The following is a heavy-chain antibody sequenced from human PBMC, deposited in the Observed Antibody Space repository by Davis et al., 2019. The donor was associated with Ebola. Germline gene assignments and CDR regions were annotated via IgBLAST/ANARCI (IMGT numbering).Heavy chain of an antibody. CDR3: TSLNSVPGPPY. CDR1: GNNFTTYW. CDR2: IYPNDSDT. V-gene: IGHV5-51*01. D-gene: IGHD6-19*01. J-gene: IGHJ4*02. Sequence: ESLKISCKGSGNNFTTYWIGWVRQMPGQGLEWMGIIYPNDSDTRYSPSFQGQVTISADKSISTAYLQWSSLKASDTAIYYCTSLNSVPGPPYWGQGTLVTVSS.